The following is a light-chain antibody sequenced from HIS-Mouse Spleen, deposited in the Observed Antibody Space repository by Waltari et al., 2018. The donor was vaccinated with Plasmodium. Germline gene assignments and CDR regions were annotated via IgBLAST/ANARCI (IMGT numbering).Light chain of an antibody. J-gene: IGKJ1*01. CDR1: QSVSSN. Sequence: EIVMTQSPATLSVSPGERATLPCRASQSVSSNLAWYQQKPGPAPRLLIYGASTRATGIPARFSGSGSGTEFTLTISSMQSEDFAVYYCQQYNNWPRGTFGQGTKVEIK. V-gene: IGKV3-15*01. CDR3: QQYNNWPRGT. CDR2: GAS.